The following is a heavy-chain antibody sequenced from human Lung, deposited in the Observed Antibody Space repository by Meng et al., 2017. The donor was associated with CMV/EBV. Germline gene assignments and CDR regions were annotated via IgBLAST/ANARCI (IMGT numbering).Heavy chain of an antibody. CDR3: AREGSYQLPAPRWFDP. CDR1: GFTFSSYA. CDR2: ISYDGSNK. Sequence: GGSLRLXCAASGFTFSSYAMHWVRQAPGKGLEWVAVISYDGSNKYYADSVKGRFTISRDNSKNTLYLQMNSLRAEDTAVYYCAREGSYQLPAPRWFDPWGKGTXVTVAS. D-gene: IGHD2-2*01. J-gene: IGHJ5*02. V-gene: IGHV3-30-3*01.